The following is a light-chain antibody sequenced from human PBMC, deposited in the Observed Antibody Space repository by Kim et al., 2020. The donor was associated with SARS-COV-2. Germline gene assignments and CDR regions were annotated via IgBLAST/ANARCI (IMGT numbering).Light chain of an antibody. CDR1: NSNIGNNG. CDR3: AAWDDSLNGVV. CDR2: YDD. J-gene: IGLJ2*01. Sequence: RQRVTIFCAGSNSNIGNNGVNWYQHLPGQPPKLLIFYDDLLPSGVSDRFSGYKSGTSASLAISGLQSEDEATYYCAAWDDSLNGVVFGAGTQLTVL. V-gene: IGLV1-36*01.